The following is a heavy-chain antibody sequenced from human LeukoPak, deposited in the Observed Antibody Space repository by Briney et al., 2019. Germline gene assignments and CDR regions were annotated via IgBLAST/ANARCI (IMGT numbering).Heavy chain of an antibody. CDR1: GFTFSSYA. Sequence: HAGGSLRLSCAASGFTFSSYAMSWVRQAPGKGLEWVSAISGSGGSTYCADSVKGRFTISRDNSKNTLYLQMNSLRAEDTAVYYCAKDGYCSGGSCYSVDAFDIWGQGTMVTVSS. V-gene: IGHV3-23*01. J-gene: IGHJ3*02. D-gene: IGHD2-15*01. CDR3: AKDGYCSGGSCYSVDAFDI. CDR2: ISGSGGST.